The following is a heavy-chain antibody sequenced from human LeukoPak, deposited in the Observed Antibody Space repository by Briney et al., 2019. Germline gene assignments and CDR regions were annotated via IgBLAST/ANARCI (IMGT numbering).Heavy chain of an antibody. CDR3: AKNGAVTSFDS. D-gene: IGHD4-17*01. J-gene: IGHJ4*02. Sequence: KSSQTLSLTCTVSGASISRGNYYWSWIRQPAGKGLEWIGRVYNRGTTDYNPSLESRVTISVDTSNDQFSLKLRSVTAADTAVYYCAKNGAVTSFDSCGQGTMVTVSS. CDR1: GASISRGNYY. V-gene: IGHV4-61*02. CDR2: VYNRGTT.